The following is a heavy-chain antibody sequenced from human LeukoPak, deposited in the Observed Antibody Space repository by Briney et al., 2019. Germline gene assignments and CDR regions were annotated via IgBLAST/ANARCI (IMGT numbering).Heavy chain of an antibody. J-gene: IGHJ5*02. CDR1: GFTFSSYA. Sequence: GGSLRLSCAASGFTFSSYAMSWVRQAPGKGLEWVSAISGSGGSTYYADSVKGRFTISRDNSKNTLYLQMNSLRAEDTAVYYCARCIAASWYPRDPNWFDPWGQGTLVTVSS. V-gene: IGHV3-23*01. D-gene: IGHD6-13*01. CDR3: ARCIAASWYPRDPNWFDP. CDR2: ISGSGGST.